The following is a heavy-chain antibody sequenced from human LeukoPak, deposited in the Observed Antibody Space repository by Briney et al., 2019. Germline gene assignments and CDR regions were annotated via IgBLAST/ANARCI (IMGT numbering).Heavy chain of an antibody. J-gene: IGHJ5*02. CDR1: GGTFGSYA. CDR3: ARDHLPFVAARPDSWFDP. Sequence: ASVKVSCKASGGTFGSYAISWVRQAPGQGLEWMGGIIPIFGTANYAQKFQGRVTITADESTSTAYMELSSLRSEDTAVYYCARDHLPFVAARPDSWFDPWGQGTLVTVSS. CDR2: IIPIFGTA. D-gene: IGHD6-6*01. V-gene: IGHV1-69*13.